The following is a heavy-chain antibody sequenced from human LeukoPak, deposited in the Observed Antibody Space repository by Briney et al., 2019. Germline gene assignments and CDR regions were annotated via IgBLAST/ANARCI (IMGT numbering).Heavy chain of an antibody. V-gene: IGHV3-23*01. CDR2: ISGSGGST. Sequence: PGGSLRLSCAASGFTFSSYATSWVRQAPGKGLEWVSAISGSGGSTYYADSVKGRFTISRDNSKNTLYLQMNSLRAEDTAVYYCAKGGMSCSGGSCYYYYFDYWGQGTLVTVSS. CDR1: GFTFSSYA. D-gene: IGHD2-15*01. J-gene: IGHJ4*02. CDR3: AKGGMSCSGGSCYYYYFDY.